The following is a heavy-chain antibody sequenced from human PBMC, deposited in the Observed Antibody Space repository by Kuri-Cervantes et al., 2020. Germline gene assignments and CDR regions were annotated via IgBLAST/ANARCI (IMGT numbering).Heavy chain of an antibody. J-gene: IGHJ6*02. CDR3: AREGGRGGMDV. Sequence: GGSLRLSCAASGFTFSSYGMHWVRQAPGKGLEWVAVISYDGSNKYYADSVKGRFTISRDNPKNTLYLQMNSLRAEDTAVYYCAREGGRGGMDVWGQGTTVTVSS. CDR1: GFTFSSYG. V-gene: IGHV3-30*03. CDR2: ISYDGSNK. D-gene: IGHD2-15*01.